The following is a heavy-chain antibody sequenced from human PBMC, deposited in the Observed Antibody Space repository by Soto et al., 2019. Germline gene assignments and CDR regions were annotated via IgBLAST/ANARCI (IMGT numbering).Heavy chain of an antibody. CDR3: AHRLFHDYGDYVSGGWFDP. CDR1: GFSLSTSGVG. Sequence: SGPTLVKPTQTLTLTCTFSGFSLSTSGVGVGWIRQPPGKALEWLALIYWDDDKRYSPSLKSRLTFTKDTSKDQVVLTMTNMDPVDTATYYCAHRLFHDYGDYVSGGWFDPWGQGTLVTVSS. D-gene: IGHD4-17*01. V-gene: IGHV2-5*02. J-gene: IGHJ5*02. CDR2: IYWDDDK.